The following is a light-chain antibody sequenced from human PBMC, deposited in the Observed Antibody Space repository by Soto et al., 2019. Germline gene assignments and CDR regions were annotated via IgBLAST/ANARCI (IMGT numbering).Light chain of an antibody. CDR3: QQYDKWPRT. J-gene: IGKJ1*01. V-gene: IGKV3-15*01. Sequence: EIVLSQSPGTLSLSTGDRATLSCRASQSVSSFLAWYQQKPGQAPRLLIYGASARATGIPDRFSGGGSGAEYTLTISSLHSEDFAVYYCQQYDKWPRTFGQGTKVDIK. CDR1: QSVSSF. CDR2: GAS.